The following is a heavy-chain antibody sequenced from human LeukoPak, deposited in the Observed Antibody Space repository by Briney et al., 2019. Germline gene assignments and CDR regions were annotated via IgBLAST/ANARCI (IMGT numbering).Heavy chain of an antibody. V-gene: IGHV4-59*01. CDR3: ARVDYGDYVPVYAFGI. D-gene: IGHD4-17*01. CDR2: IYYSGST. CDR1: GGSISSYY. Sequence: RPSETLSLTCTVSGGSISSYYWSWIRQPPGKGLEWIGYIYYSGSTNYNPSLKSRVTISVDTSKNQFSLKLSSVTAADTAVYYCARVDYGDYVPVYAFGIWGQGTMVTVSS. J-gene: IGHJ3*02.